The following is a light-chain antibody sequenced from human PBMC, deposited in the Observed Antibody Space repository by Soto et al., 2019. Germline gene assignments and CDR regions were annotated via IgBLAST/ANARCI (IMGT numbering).Light chain of an antibody. J-gene: IGKJ4*01. CDR3: QQYGSSPLT. V-gene: IGKV3-20*01. CDR1: QSVNSY. CDR2: YAS. Sequence: EIVLTQSPATLSLSLGERATLSCRASQSVNSYLAWYQQKPGQAPRLLVYYASNRATGIPARFSGSGSGTDFTLTISRLEPEDFAVYYCQQYGSSPLTFGGGTKVHIK.